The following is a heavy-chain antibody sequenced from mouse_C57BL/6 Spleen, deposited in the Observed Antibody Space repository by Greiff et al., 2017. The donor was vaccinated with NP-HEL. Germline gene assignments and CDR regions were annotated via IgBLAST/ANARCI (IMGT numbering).Heavy chain of an antibody. CDR1: GFTFSNYW. J-gene: IGHJ2*01. CDR2: IRLKSDNYAT. D-gene: IGHD1-1*01. CDR3: TGGITVVATDY. V-gene: IGHV6-3*01. Sequence: EVKLQESGGGLVQPGGSMKLSCVASGFTFSNYWMNWVRQSPEKGLEWVAQIRLKSDNYATHYAESVKGRFTISRDDSKSSVYLQMNNLRAEDTGIYYCTGGITVVATDYWGQGTTLTVSS.